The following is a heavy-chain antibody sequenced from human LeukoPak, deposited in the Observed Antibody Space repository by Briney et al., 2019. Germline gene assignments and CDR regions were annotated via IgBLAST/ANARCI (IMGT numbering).Heavy chain of an antibody. CDR2: IYYSGSS. Sequence: PSETLSLTCTVSGGSISSYYWSWIRQPPGKGLEWIGYIYYSGSSNYNPSLRSRVTISVDTSKNQFSLKLSSVTAADTAVHYCARHIKVWLPGGPLRVSYFDYWGQGTLVTVSS. J-gene: IGHJ4*02. CDR1: GGSISSYY. V-gene: IGHV4-59*08. CDR3: ARHIKVWLPGGPLRVSYFDY. D-gene: IGHD5-12*01.